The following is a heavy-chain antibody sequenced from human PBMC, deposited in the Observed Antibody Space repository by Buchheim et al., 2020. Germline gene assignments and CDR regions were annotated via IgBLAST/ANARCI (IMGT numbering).Heavy chain of an antibody. D-gene: IGHD5-12*01. CDR2: ISYDGSNK. Sequence: QVQLVESGGGVVQPGRSLRLSCAASGFTFSSYGMHWVRQAPGKGLEWVAVISYDGSNKYYADSVKGRFTISRDNSKNTLYLQMNRLRAEDTAVDYWAKAIRGYSGYGPPYYYYYYMDVWGKGTT. J-gene: IGHJ6*03. CDR3: AKAIRGYSGYGPPYYYYYYMDV. CDR1: GFTFSSYG. V-gene: IGHV3-30*18.